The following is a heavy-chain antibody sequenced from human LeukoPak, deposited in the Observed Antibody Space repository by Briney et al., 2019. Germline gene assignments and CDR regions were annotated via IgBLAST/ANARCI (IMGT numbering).Heavy chain of an antibody. D-gene: IGHD4-17*01. CDR2: IYYSGST. CDR3: AREYGDSGLGPLGYNWFDP. Sequence: SETLSLTCTVSGGSISSYYWSWIRQPPGKGLEWIGYIYYSGSTIYNPSLKSRVTISVDTSKNQLSLKLNSVTAADTAVYYCAREYGDSGLGPLGYNWFDPWGQGTLVTVSS. J-gene: IGHJ5*02. CDR1: GGSISSYY. V-gene: IGHV4-59*01.